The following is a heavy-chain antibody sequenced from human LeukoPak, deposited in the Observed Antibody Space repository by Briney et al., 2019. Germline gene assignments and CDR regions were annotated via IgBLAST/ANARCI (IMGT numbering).Heavy chain of an antibody. D-gene: IGHD6-19*01. CDR1: GYTFTGYY. CDR3: ARDPLAGRIGYSSGWYVFNYFDY. V-gene: IGHV1-2*02. Sequence: ASVKVSCKASGYTFTGYYMHWVRQAPGQGLEWMGWINPNSGGTNYAQKFQGRVTMTRDTSISTAYMELGRLRSDDTAVYYCARDPLAGRIGYSSGWYVFNYFDYWGQGTLVTVSS. CDR2: INPNSGGT. J-gene: IGHJ4*02.